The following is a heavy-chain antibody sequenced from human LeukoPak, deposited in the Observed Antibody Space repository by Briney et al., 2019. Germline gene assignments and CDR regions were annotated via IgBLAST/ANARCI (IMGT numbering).Heavy chain of an antibody. J-gene: IGHJ4*02. CDR1: GFTFSNYW. CDR3: ANTRGGY. CDR2: VSGSGDST. D-gene: IGHD3-16*01. Sequence: GGSLRLSCVASGFTFSNYWLHWVRQAPGKGLEWVSMVSGSGDSTYYADSVKGRFTISRDNSKNTLHLQMNSLRAEDTAVYYCANTRGGYWGQGTLVTVSS. V-gene: IGHV3-23*01.